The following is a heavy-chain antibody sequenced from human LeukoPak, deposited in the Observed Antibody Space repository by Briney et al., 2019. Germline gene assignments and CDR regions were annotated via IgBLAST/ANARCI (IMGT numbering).Heavy chain of an antibody. V-gene: IGHV4-38-2*02. CDR3: AREVLLWFGESDPDNWFDP. CDR1: GYSISSGSY. Sequence: SETLSLTCAVSGYSISSGSYWGWIRQPPGKGLEWIGSIYHSGSTYYNPSLKSRVTISVDTSKNQFSLKLSSVTAADTAVYYCAREVLLWFGESDPDNWFDPWGQGTLVTVSS. CDR2: IYHSGST. D-gene: IGHD3-10*01. J-gene: IGHJ5*02.